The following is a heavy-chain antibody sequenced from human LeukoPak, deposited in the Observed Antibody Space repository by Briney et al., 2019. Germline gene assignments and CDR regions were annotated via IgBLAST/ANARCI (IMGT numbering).Heavy chain of an antibody. CDR3: ARDHIVVVPAAIIVEDYYYYMDV. V-gene: IGHV3-49*04. Sequence: GGSLRLSCTASGFTFGDYAMSWVRQAPGKGLEWVGFIRSKAYGGTTEYAASVKGRFTISRDDSKSIAYLQMNSLKTEDTAVYYCARDHIVVVPAAIIVEDYYYYMDVWGKGTTVTVSS. CDR2: IRSKAYGGTT. J-gene: IGHJ6*03. CDR1: GFTFGDYA. D-gene: IGHD2-2*02.